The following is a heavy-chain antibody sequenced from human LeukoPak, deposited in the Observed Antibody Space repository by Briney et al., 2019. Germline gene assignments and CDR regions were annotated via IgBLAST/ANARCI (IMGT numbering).Heavy chain of an antibody. Sequence: GASVKVSCKASGYTFTGYYIHWVRQAPGQGLEWMGWINPNSGGTNYAQKFQGRVTMTRDTSISTAYMELSRLRSDDTAVYYCAREHSSSGPPGYWGQGTLVAVSS. J-gene: IGHJ4*02. CDR3: AREHSSSGPPGY. CDR1: GYTFTGYY. D-gene: IGHD3-22*01. CDR2: INPNSGGT. V-gene: IGHV1-2*02.